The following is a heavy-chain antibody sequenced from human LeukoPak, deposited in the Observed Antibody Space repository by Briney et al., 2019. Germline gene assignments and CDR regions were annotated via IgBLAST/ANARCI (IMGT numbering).Heavy chain of an antibody. J-gene: IGHJ4*02. CDR3: ARESPRYGALDY. D-gene: IGHD4-17*01. Sequence: GGSLRLSCAASGFTFSNYDMHWVRQATGKGLEWVSAIGTAGDTYYPGSVKGRFTISRENAKNSLYLQMNSLGAGDTAVYYCARESPRYGALDYWGQGTLVTVSS. CDR1: GFTFSNYD. CDR2: IGTAGDT. V-gene: IGHV3-13*01.